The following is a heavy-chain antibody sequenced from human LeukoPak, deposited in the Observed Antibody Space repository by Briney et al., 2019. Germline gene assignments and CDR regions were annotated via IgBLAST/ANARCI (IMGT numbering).Heavy chain of an antibody. CDR1: GYGFTSYC. CDR2: IYPGDSGP. CDR3: GMSGDRVPLQDDVFDV. D-gene: IGHD1-26*01. Sequence: GESLKIFCKVSGYGFTSYCIGRVRQMPGKGLEWMVIIYPGDSGPTYSPSFQGQVTISVDKSINTAYLQWSSLQASDTAMYYCGMSGDRVPLQDDVFDVWGQGTMVTVST. V-gene: IGHV5-51*01. J-gene: IGHJ3*01.